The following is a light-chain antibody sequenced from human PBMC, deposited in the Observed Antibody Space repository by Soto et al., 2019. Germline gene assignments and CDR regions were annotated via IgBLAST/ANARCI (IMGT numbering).Light chain of an antibody. V-gene: IGLV2-18*02. CDR1: SSDVGRYNH. J-gene: IGLJ2*01. CDR2: DVS. CDR3: SSYTGSSTLVV. Sequence: QSALTQPPSVSGSPGQSVTISCTGISSDVGRYNHVSWYQQPPGTAPKLMIYDVSNRPSGVPDRFSGSKSGNTASLTISGLQAEDEADYYCSSYTGSSTLVVFGGGTKLTVL.